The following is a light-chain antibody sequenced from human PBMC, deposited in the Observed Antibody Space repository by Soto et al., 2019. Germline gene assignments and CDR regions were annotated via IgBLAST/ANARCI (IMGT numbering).Light chain of an antibody. Sequence: QSALTQPASVSGSPGQSITLSCTGTSSDVGAYDYVSWHQQHPGKVPKLIIYDVSDRPSGISNRFSGSKSGNTASLTISGLQTEDEADYYCFSFKSGSTPYVFGTGTKLTVL. CDR2: DVS. CDR3: FSFKSGSTPYV. CDR1: SSDVGAYDY. J-gene: IGLJ1*01. V-gene: IGLV2-14*01.